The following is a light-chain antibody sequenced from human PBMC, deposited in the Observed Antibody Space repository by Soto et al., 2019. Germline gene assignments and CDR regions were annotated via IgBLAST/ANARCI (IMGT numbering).Light chain of an antibody. CDR1: QGISSY. V-gene: IGKV1-9*01. J-gene: IGKJ4*01. Sequence: DIQLTQSPSFLYASVGDRVTITCRASQGISSYLAWYQQKPGKAPKLLIYDASTLQSGVPSRFSGSRSGTEFTLTINSLQPEDFATHYCQQLNGYLALTFGGGTKVEIK. CDR2: DAS. CDR3: QQLNGYLALT.